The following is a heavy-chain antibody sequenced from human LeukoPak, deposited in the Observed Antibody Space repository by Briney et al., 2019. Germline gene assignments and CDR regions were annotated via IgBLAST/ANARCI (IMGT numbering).Heavy chain of an antibody. V-gene: IGHV4-59*01. CDR1: GGSISSYY. CDR3: ARYDSRGDYYFDY. Sequence: PSETLSLTCTVSGGSISSYYWSWLRQTPGKGREYIWYIYDSGSTNYNPSLKSRVTISVDTSKNQFSLQLSSVTAADTAVYYCARYDSRGDYYFDYWGQGTLVTVSS. CDR2: IYDSGST. J-gene: IGHJ4*02. D-gene: IGHD3-22*01.